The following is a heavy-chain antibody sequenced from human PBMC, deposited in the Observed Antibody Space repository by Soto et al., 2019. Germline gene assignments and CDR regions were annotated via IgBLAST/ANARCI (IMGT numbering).Heavy chain of an antibody. Sequence: XGSLRLSCTGSGFPFSAYNINWVRQAPGKGLEWVSSITVGSSHIYQPNSMKGRFTISRDDAKNSVYLQIDSLRDEDTALYYCSRSPEVGVRGAYWGQGTLVTVSS. CDR2: ITVGSSHI. J-gene: IGHJ4*02. V-gene: IGHV3-21*01. D-gene: IGHD3-16*01. CDR1: GFPFSAYN. CDR3: SRSPEVGVRGAY.